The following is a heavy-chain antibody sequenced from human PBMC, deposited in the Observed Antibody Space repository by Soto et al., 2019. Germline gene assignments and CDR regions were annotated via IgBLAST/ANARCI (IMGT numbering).Heavy chain of an antibody. D-gene: IGHD5-12*01. Sequence: GGSLRLSCAASGFTFSSYAMSWVRQAPGKGLEWVSAISGSGGSTYYADSVKGRFTISRDNSKNTLYLQMNSLRAEDTAVYYCVKSPRSGYEAPWDYWGQGTQVTVSS. CDR2: ISGSGGST. CDR1: GFTFSSYA. V-gene: IGHV3-23*01. CDR3: VKSPRSGYEAPWDY. J-gene: IGHJ4*02.